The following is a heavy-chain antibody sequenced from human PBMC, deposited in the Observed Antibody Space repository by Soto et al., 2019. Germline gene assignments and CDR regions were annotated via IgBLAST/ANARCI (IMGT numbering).Heavy chain of an antibody. D-gene: IGHD3-10*01. CDR1: GFTFSSYG. Sequence: QVQLVESGGGVVQPGRSLRLSCAASGFTFSSYGMHWVRQAPGKGLEWVAVIWHDGSNKYYADSVKGRFTISRDNSKNTLYLQMNSLRDEDTAVYYCARDTARAMVRIYYGMDVWGPGTTVTVSS. CDR3: ARDTARAMVRIYYGMDV. J-gene: IGHJ6*02. CDR2: IWHDGSNK. V-gene: IGHV3-33*01.